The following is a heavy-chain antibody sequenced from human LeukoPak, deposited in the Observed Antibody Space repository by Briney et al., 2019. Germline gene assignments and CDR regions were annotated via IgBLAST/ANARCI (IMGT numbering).Heavy chain of an antibody. CDR3: ARTDGIVGATSSSDAFDI. V-gene: IGHV4-31*03. D-gene: IGHD1-26*01. CDR1: GGSISSGGYY. J-gene: IGHJ3*02. CDR2: IFYSGST. Sequence: PSETLSLTCTVSGGSISSGGYYWSWLRQHPWKGLERIGYIFYSGSTYYNPSLKSRLTISVDTSKNQFSLKLSSVTAADTAVYYCARTDGIVGATSSSDAFDIWGQGTMVTVSP.